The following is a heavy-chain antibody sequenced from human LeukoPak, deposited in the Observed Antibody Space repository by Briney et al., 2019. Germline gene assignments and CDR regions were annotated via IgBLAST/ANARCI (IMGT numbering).Heavy chain of an antibody. D-gene: IGHD3-22*01. CDR2: IYYSGST. V-gene: IGHV4-59*12. CDR1: GGSISSYY. Sequence: SETLSLTCTVSGGSISSYYGSWIRQPPGKGLEWIGYIYYSGSTNYNPSLKSRVTISVDTSKNQFSLKLSSVTAADTAVYYCARDYYDSSGYYYYYYGMDVWGQGTTVTVSS. CDR3: ARDYYDSSGYYYYYYGMDV. J-gene: IGHJ6*02.